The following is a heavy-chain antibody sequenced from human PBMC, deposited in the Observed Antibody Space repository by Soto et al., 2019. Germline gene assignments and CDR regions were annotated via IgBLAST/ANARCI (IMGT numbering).Heavy chain of an antibody. Sequence: QVQLQESGPGLVKPSETLSLTCTVSGGSISSYYWSWIRQSPGKGLEWIGYIYYSGSTNYNPSLKSRVTISVDTSKNQFSLKLSSVTAADTAVYYCARYPAYYDILTGYYPNNWFDPWGQGTLVTVSS. CDR3: ARYPAYYDILTGYYPNNWFDP. J-gene: IGHJ5*02. CDR1: GGSISSYY. V-gene: IGHV4-59*01. CDR2: IYYSGST. D-gene: IGHD3-9*01.